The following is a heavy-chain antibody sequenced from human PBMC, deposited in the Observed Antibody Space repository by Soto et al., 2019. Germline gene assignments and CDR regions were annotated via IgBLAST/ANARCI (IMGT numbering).Heavy chain of an antibody. D-gene: IGHD6-13*01. Sequence: VPLVESGGGLVQPGRSLRLSCTASGFTFGDYGMTWFRQAPGKGLEWVGFIRSKAYGGTTEYAASVNGRFTVSREDSKSIAYLQMNSLKIEDTAVYYCTSSAAAGTLDYWGQGTLVTVSS. J-gene: IGHJ4*02. CDR1: GFTFGDYG. CDR3: TSSAAAGTLDY. V-gene: IGHV3-49*03. CDR2: IRSKAYGGTT.